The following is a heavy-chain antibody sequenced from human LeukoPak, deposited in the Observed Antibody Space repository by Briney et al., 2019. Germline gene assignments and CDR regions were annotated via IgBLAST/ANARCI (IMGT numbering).Heavy chain of an antibody. V-gene: IGHV3-21*04. J-gene: IGHJ1*01. CDR3: AREFGLITSH. CDR1: GFTFSSYS. CDR2: ISSSSSYI. Sequence: GGPLRLSCAASGFTFSSYSMNWVRQAPGKGLEWVSSISSSSSYIYYADSVKGRFTISRDNSKNTLYLQMNSLRAEDTAVYYCAREFGLITSHWGQGTLVTVSS. D-gene: IGHD3/OR15-3a*01.